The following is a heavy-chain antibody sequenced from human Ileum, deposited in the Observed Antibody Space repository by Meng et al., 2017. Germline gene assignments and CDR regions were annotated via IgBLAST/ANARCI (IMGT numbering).Heavy chain of an antibody. CDR1: CGSISGSDW. CDR3: AREWSGSYRHFDY. D-gene: IGHD1-26*01. Sequence: VQLQERGPRLLKPSGTLSLTCGVSCGSISGSDWWSWVRQPPGKGLEWIGEIHHSGSNNYTPSLKSRVTISVDKSKNQFSLKLNSVTAADTAVYYCAREWSGSYRHFDYWGQGTLVTVSS. J-gene: IGHJ4*02. V-gene: IGHV4-4*02. CDR2: IHHSGSN.